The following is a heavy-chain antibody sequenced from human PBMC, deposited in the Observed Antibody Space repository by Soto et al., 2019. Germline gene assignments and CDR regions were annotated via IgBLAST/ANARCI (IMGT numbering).Heavy chain of an antibody. J-gene: IGHJ3*02. V-gene: IGHV4-61*01. Sequence: PSETLSLTCTVSGGSVSSGSYYWSWIRQPPGKGLEWIGYIYYSGSTNYNPSLKSRVTISVDTSKNQFSLKLSSVTAADTAVYYCARDPPPYDYVWGSYRLGAFDIWGQGTMVTVSS. D-gene: IGHD3-16*02. CDR2: IYYSGST. CDR1: GGSVSSGSYY. CDR3: ARDPPPYDYVWGSYRLGAFDI.